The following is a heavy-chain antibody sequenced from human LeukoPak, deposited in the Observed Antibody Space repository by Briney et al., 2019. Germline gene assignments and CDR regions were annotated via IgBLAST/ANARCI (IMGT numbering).Heavy chain of an antibody. V-gene: IGHV4-34*01. CDR2: INHSGST. J-gene: IGHJ5*02. CDR3: ARRRRNCSRTSCYTDWFDP. CDR1: GGSFSGYY. D-gene: IGHD2-2*02. Sequence: SETLSLTCAVYGGSFSGYYWSWIRQPPGKGLEWIGEINHSGSTNYNPSLKSRVTISVDTSKNQFSLKLSSVTAADTAVYYCARRRRNCSRTSCYTDWFDPWGQGTLVTVSS.